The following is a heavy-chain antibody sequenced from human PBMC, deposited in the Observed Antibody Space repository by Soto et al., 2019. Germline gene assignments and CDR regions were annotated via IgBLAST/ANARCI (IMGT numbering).Heavy chain of an antibody. J-gene: IGHJ3*02. V-gene: IGHV3-13*01. CDR3: AGRSIHYCSGPSSYPDGAFDI. CDR1: GFTFSSYD. Sequence: EVQLVESGGGLVQPGGSLRLSCAASGFTFSSYDMHWVRQATGKGLEWVSAIGTAGDTYYPGSVKGRFTISRENAKNSLYLQMNSLRAGDTAVYYCAGRSIHYCSGPSSYPDGAFDIWGQGTMVTVSS. D-gene: IGHD2-15*01. CDR2: IGTAGDT.